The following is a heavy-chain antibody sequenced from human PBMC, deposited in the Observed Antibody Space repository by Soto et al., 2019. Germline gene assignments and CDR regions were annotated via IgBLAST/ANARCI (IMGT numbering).Heavy chain of an antibody. CDR2: ISSSGSTI. V-gene: IGHV3-48*03. D-gene: IGHD3-9*01. CDR1: GFTFSSYE. CDR3: AGVYYDILTGYCLSAKYGMDV. Sequence: GGSLRLSCAASGFTFSSYEMNWVRQAPGKGLEWVSYISSSGSTIYYADSVKGRFTISRDNAKNSLYLQMNSLRAEDTAVYYCAGVYYDILTGYCLSAKYGMDVWGQGTTVTVSS. J-gene: IGHJ6*02.